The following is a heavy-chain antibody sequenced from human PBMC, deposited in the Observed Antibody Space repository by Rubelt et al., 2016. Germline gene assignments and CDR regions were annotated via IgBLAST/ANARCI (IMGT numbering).Heavy chain of an antibody. CDR1: GYTFTSYG. D-gene: IGHD5-24*01. CDR3: ARRDGYNWDDAFDI. CDR2: ISAYNGNT. V-gene: IGHV1-18*01. Sequence: QVQLVQSGAEVKKPGASVKVSCKASGYTFTSYGISWVRQAPGQGLEWMGWISAYNGNTNYAQKPQDRVTMTTDTSTSTAYLELRSLRSDDTAVYYCARRDGYNWDDAFDIWGQGTMVTVSS. J-gene: IGHJ3*02.